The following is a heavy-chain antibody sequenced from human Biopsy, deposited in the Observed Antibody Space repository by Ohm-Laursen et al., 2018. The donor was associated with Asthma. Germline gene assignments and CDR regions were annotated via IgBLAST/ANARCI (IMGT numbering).Heavy chain of an antibody. J-gene: IGHJ2*01. CDR2: IRPHTGDT. CDR3: ARIKIRIGAGTDRYFDL. CDR1: GYTFTSTVYG. D-gene: IGHD3-16*01. Sequence: ASVKVSCKASGYTFTSTVYGISWVRQAPGQGLEWMGWIRPHTGDTNYAQMLRGRVTMTRDTSVNTAFMVLSRLRSDDTAVYYCARIKIRIGAGTDRYFDLWGRGTLVTVSS. V-gene: IGHV1-18*01.